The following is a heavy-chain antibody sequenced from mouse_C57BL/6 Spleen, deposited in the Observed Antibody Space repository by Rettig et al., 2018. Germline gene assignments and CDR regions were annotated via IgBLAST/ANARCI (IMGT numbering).Heavy chain of an antibody. V-gene: IGHV14-4*01. D-gene: IGHD2-14*01. Sequence: PEQGLEWIGWIDPENGDTEYASKFQGKATITADTSSNTANLQLSSLTSEDTAVYYCTTSRYPRWYFDVWGTGTTVTVSS. CDR3: TTSRYPRWYFDV. CDR2: IDPENGDT. J-gene: IGHJ1*03.